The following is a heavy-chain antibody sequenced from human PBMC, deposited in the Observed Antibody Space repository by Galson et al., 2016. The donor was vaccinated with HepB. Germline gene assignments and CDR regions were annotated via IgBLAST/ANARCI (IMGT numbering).Heavy chain of an antibody. CDR1: GFTSSSYS. CDR2: ISSSSSYI. Sequence: SLRLSCAASGFTSSSYSMNWVRQAPGKGLEWVSSISSSSSYIYYADSVKGRFTISRDNAKNSLYLKMNSLRAEDTAVYYCARSGGNDYDFWSGYSIYYYYYGMDVWGQGTTVTVSS. J-gene: IGHJ6*02. D-gene: IGHD3-3*01. V-gene: IGHV3-21*01. CDR3: ARSGGNDYDFWSGYSIYYYYYGMDV.